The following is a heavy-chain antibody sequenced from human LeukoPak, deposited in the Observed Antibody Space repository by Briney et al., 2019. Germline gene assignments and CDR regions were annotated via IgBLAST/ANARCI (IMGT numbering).Heavy chain of an antibody. CDR2: INPNSGGT. J-gene: IGHJ4*02. CDR3: ARDSSGPPFGY. D-gene: IGHD6-19*01. CDR1: GYTFTVYF. V-gene: IGHV1-2*02. Sequence: ASVKVSCKASGYTFTVYFLHWVRQAPGQGLEWMGWINPNSGGTNYAQKFQGRVTMTRDTSISTAYMELSRLRSDDTAVYYCARDSSGPPFGYWGQGTLVTVSS.